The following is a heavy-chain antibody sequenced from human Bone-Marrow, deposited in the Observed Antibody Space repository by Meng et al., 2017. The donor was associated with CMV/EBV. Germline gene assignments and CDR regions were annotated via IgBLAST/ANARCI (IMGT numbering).Heavy chain of an antibody. J-gene: IGHJ4*02. CDR1: GFTFSSYA. V-gene: IGHV3-30-3*01. D-gene: IGHD1-26*01. CDR2: ISYDGSNK. Sequence: SCAASGFTFSSYAMHWVRQAPGKGLEWVAVISYDGSNKYYADSVKGRFTISRDNSKNTLYLQMNSLRAEDTAVYYRARESSGSPYFDYWGQGTLVTVSS. CDR3: ARESSGSPYFDY.